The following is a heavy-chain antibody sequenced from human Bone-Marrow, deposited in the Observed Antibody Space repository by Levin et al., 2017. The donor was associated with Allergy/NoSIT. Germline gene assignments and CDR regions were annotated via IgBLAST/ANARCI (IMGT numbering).Heavy chain of an antibody. V-gene: IGHV3-30*18. CDR3: AKFVFAFGAVIAHFDD. D-gene: IGHD3-16*02. CDR1: GFDFSSFG. CDR2: ISYEGSIK. J-gene: IGHJ5*02. Sequence: GGSLRLSCAASGFDFSSFGMHWVRQAPGKGLEWVAAISYEGSIKFYGDFVKGRFSISRDNPQNTLYLEMNSLRPEDTAVYFCAKFVFAFGAVIAHFDDWGQGTLVTVSS.